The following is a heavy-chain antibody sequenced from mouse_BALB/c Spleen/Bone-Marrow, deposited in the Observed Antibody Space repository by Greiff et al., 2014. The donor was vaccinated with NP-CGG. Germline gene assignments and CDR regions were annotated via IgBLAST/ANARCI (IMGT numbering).Heavy chain of an antibody. CDR1: GFNIKDTY. J-gene: IGHJ2*01. Sequence: EVQLQQSGAELVKPGASVKLSCTASGFNIKDTYMHWVKQRPEQGLEWIGRIDPANGTTKYDPKFQGKATITADTSSNTAYLLLNMLTPEDTAVYYCARDYYGSRYYFDYWGQGTTLTVSS. CDR3: ARDYYGSRYYFDY. CDR2: IDPANGTT. D-gene: IGHD1-1*01. V-gene: IGHV14-3*02.